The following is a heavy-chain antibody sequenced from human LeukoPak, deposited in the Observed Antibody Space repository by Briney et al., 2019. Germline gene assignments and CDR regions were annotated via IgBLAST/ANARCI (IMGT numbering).Heavy chain of an antibody. CDR2: IRYDGSNK. CDR1: GFTFSSYG. Sequence: GGSLRLSCAASGFTFSSYGMHWVRQAPGKGLEWVAFIRYDGSNKYYADSVKGRFTISRDNSKNTLYLQVNSLRAEDTAVYYCASPVGSGWFTPPSYYYYYGMDVWGQGTTVTVSS. J-gene: IGHJ6*02. D-gene: IGHD6-19*01. CDR3: ASPVGSGWFTPPSYYYYYGMDV. V-gene: IGHV3-30*02.